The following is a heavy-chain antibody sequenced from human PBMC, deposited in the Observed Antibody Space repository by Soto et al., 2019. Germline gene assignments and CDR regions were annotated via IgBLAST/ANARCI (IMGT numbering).Heavy chain of an antibody. Sequence: EVQLVESGGGWVQPGRSLRLSCAASGFTFDDYAMHWVRQAPGKGLEWVSGTSWNSGTIGYADSVKGRFTISRDNAKNSLYLQMNSLRAEDTALYYCTKDMGPFIAVDGTPLDYWGQGTLVTVSS. D-gene: IGHD6-19*01. V-gene: IGHV3-9*01. CDR3: TKDMGPFIAVDGTPLDY. CDR2: TSWNSGTI. CDR1: GFTFDDYA. J-gene: IGHJ4*02.